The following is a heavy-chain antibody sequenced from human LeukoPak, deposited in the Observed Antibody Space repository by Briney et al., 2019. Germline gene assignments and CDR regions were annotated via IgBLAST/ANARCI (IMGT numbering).Heavy chain of an antibody. CDR2: ISSSSSYI. Sequence: GGSLRLSCAASGFIFNTYWMSWVRQAPGKGLEWVSSISSSSSYIYYADSVKGRFTISRDNAKNSLYLQMNSLRAEDTAVYYCARGGYCSSTSCYPSWFDPWGQGTLVTVSS. CDR1: GFIFNTYW. J-gene: IGHJ5*02. D-gene: IGHD2-2*01. V-gene: IGHV3-21*01. CDR3: ARGGYCSSTSCYPSWFDP.